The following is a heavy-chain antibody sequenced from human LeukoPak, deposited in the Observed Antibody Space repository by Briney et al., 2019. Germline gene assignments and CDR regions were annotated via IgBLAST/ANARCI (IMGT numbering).Heavy chain of an antibody. CDR1: GFTFTNAW. J-gene: IGHJ4*02. CDR3: STLTSRGLSDS. V-gene: IGHV3-15*07. Sequence: GGSLRLSCAAPGFTFTNAWMNWVRQAPGKGLEWVGRIKSKADGETIDYAAPVKGRFTFSRDDSKNMLYLRMNSLKSEDTAVYYCSTLTSRGLSDSWGQGTLVTVSS. D-gene: IGHD1-20*01. CDR2: IKSKADGETI.